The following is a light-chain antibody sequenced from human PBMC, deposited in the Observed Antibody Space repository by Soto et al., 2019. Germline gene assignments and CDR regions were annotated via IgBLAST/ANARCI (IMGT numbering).Light chain of an antibody. CDR3: QQRSNPYT. J-gene: IGKJ2*01. Sequence: EIVLTQSPATLALSPGERATLSCRAIQSISKYLAWYQQKPGQAPRLLIYDAFKRATGIPARFSGSGSGTDFTLTISSLEPEDFAVYYCQQRSNPYTFGQATKLEIK. V-gene: IGKV3-11*01. CDR2: DAF. CDR1: QSISKY.